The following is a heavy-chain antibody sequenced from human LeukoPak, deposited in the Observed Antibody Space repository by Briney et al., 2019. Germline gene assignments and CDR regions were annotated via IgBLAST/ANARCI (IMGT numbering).Heavy chain of an antibody. CDR3: ARVPGGGYSYGYDY. J-gene: IGHJ4*02. CDR2: IYHSGST. CDR1: GYSISSGYY. D-gene: IGHD5-18*01. V-gene: IGHV4-38-2*02. Sequence: PSETPSLTRTVSGYSISSGYYWGWIRQPPGKGLEWIGSIYHSGSTYYNPSLKSPVTISVDTSKNQFSLKLSSVTAADTAVYYCARVPGGGYSYGYDYWGQGTLVTVSS.